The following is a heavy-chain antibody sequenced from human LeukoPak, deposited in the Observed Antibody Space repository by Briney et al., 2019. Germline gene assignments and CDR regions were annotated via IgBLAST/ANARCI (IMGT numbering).Heavy chain of an antibody. Sequence: PGGSLRLSCAASGFTFSNYWMHWVRKAPGKGLVWVSRINSDESSTNYADSVKGRFTISRDNAKNSVYLQMASLRVEDTAVYYCARDPVEWELLPDYWGQGTLVTVSS. CDR3: ARDPVEWELLPDY. CDR2: INSDESST. J-gene: IGHJ4*02. CDR1: GFTFSNYW. D-gene: IGHD1-26*01. V-gene: IGHV3-74*01.